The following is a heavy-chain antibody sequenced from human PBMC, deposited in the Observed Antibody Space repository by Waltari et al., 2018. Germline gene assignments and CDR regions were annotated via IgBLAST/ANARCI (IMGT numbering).Heavy chain of an antibody. V-gene: IGHV4-61*09. J-gene: IGHJ3*02. CDR2: IYTSGST. CDR3: ARDPLSGNYCASDI. Sequence: QVQLQESGPGLVKPSQTLSLTCTVSGGFISSGSYSWTWLRQPAGKGLEWIGYIYTSGSTNYNPSLKGRVTISVDTSKNQFSLKLSSVTAADTAVYYCARDPLSGNYCASDIWGQGTMVTVSS. CDR1: GGFISSGSYS. D-gene: IGHD1-26*01.